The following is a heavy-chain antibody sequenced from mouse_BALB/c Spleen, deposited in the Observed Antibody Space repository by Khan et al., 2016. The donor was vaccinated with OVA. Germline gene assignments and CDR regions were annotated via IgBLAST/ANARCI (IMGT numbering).Heavy chain of an antibody. J-gene: IGHJ3*01. CDR2: INSDGDYT. CDR1: GFTFSTYA. D-gene: IGHD2-1*01. CDR3: ARAPYGNFAY. Sequence: EVELVESGGGFVKPGGSLKLSCAASGFTFSTYAMSWVRQTPEKRLEWVATINSDGDYTYYPDSVTGRFTISRDNAKNTLYLQMSSLRSEDTAMYYCARAPYGNFAYWGQGTLVTVSA. V-gene: IGHV5-9-3*01.